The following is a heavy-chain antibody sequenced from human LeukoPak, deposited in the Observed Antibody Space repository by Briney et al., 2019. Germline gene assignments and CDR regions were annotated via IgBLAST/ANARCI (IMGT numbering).Heavy chain of an antibody. Sequence: ASVKVSCKAYGYSFTSYGITWVRQAPGQGLEWMGWISSYNGNTNYAQKLQGRVTMTTDTSTSTAYMELRSLRSDDTAVYYCARDRGSSWYEAFGYWGQGTLVTVSS. J-gene: IGHJ4*02. CDR3: ARDRGSSWYEAFGY. CDR1: GYSFTSYG. V-gene: IGHV1-18*01. CDR2: ISSYNGNT. D-gene: IGHD6-13*01.